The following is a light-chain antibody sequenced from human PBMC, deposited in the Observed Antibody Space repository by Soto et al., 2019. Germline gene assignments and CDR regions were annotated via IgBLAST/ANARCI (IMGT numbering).Light chain of an antibody. CDR2: DTS. V-gene: IGKV3-11*01. CDR3: QQRSNWPPEIT. J-gene: IGKJ5*01. CDR1: QSVSIY. Sequence: EIVLTQSPATLSFFPGERATLSCMASQSVSIYLDWYQQKPGQAPRLLIYDTSNRATGIPARFSGSGSGTGFTLTISSLEPEDFAVYYCQQRSNWPPEITFGQGTRLEI.